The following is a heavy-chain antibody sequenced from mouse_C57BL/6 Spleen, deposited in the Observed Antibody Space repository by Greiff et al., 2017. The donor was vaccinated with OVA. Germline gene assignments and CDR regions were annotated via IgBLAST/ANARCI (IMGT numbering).Heavy chain of an antibody. V-gene: IGHV5-17*01. CDR2: ISSGSSTI. J-gene: IGHJ1*03. D-gene: IGHD1-1*01. Sequence: EVQLVESGGGLVKPGGSLKLSCAASGFTFSDYGMHWVRQAPEKGLEWVAYISSGSSTIYYADTVKGRFTISRDNARNTLFLQMTSLRSEDTAMYYCARGSSGGSSSSPRYFDVWGTGTTVTVSS. CDR3: ARGSSGGSSSSPRYFDV. CDR1: GFTFSDYG.